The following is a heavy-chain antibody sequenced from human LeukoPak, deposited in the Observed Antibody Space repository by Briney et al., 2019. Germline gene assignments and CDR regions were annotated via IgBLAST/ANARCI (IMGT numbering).Heavy chain of an antibody. V-gene: IGHV1-18*01. CDR1: GYTFTSYG. D-gene: IGHD2-15*01. CDR3: ARDRVVGLGIDNAFDI. J-gene: IGHJ3*02. Sequence: ASVKVSCKASGYTFTSYGISWVRQAPGQGLEWMGWISAYNGNTNYAQNLQGRVTMTTDTSTSTAYMELRSLRSDDTAVYYCARDRVVGLGIDNAFDIWGHGTMVTVSS. CDR2: ISAYNGNT.